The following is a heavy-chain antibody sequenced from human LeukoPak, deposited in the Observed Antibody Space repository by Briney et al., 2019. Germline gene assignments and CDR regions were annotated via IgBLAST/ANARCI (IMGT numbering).Heavy chain of an antibody. CDR2: ISGSGGST. CDR1: GFTFSSYA. V-gene: IGHV3-23*01. Sequence: GGSLRLSCAASGFTFSSYAMSWVRQAPGKGLEWVSAISGSGGSTYYADSVKGRFTISRDNSKNTLYLQMNSLRAEDTAVYYCARALDFWSGYGDYWGQGTLVTVSS. D-gene: IGHD3-3*01. J-gene: IGHJ4*02. CDR3: ARALDFWSGYGDY.